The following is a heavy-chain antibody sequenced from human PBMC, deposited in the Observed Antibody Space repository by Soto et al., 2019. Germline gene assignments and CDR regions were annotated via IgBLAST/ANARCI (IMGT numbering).Heavy chain of an antibody. Sequence: SETLSFTCTVSGGPITPYYWSWNRQPPGKGLEWWRYMKYAGTHLSTPSLESRVTISVDTSGTQFSLWLSSVSAADTAVYYCTGHGAVPKLQNGRGVWGRGTTFT. V-gene: IGHV4-59*13. CDR1: GGPITPYY. CDR3: TGHGAVPKLQNGRGV. CDR2: MKYAGTH. J-gene: IGHJ6*02. D-gene: IGHD1-1*01.